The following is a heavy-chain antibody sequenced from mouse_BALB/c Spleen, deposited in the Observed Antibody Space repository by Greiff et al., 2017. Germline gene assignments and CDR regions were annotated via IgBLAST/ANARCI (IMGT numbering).Heavy chain of an antibody. CDR1: GYTFTSYW. CDR2: INPSTGYT. D-gene: IGHD2-14*01. CDR3: ARADYRYPFDY. V-gene: IGHV1-7*01. Sequence: QVQLQQSGAELAKPGASVKMSCKASGYTFTSYWMHWVKQRPGQGLEWIGYINPSTGYTEYNQKFKDKATLTADKSSSTAYMQLSSLTSEDSAVYYCARADYRYPFDYWGQGTTLTVSS. J-gene: IGHJ2*01.